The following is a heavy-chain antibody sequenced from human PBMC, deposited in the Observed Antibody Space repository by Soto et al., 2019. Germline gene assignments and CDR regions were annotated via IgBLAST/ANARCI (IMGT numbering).Heavy chain of an antibody. CDR3: ARVQYYYDSSGSEGIDY. Sequence: GGSLRLSCAASGFTFSSYSMNWVRQAPGKGLEWVSSISSSSSYIYYADSVKGRFTISRDNAKNSLYLQMNSLRAEDTAVYYCARVQYYYDSSGSEGIDYWGQGTLVTVSS. V-gene: IGHV3-21*01. J-gene: IGHJ4*02. CDR2: ISSSSSYI. D-gene: IGHD3-22*01. CDR1: GFTFSSYS.